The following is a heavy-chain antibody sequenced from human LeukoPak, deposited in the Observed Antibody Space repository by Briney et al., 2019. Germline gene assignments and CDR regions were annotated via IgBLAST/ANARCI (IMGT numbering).Heavy chain of an antibody. D-gene: IGHD6-19*01. J-gene: IGHJ4*02. CDR2: INPNSGGT. V-gene: IGHV1-2*02. CDR1: GYTFTDYY. Sequence: ASVKVSCKASGYTFTDYYIHWVRQAPGQGLEWMGWINPNSGGTNDAQKFQGRVTMTKDTSISTAYLELSGLRSDDTDVYFCARAIAVVDYWGQGTLVSVSS. CDR3: ARAIAVVDY.